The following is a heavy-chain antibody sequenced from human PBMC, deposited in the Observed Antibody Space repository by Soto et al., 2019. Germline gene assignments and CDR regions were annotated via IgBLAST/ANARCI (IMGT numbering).Heavy chain of an antibody. J-gene: IGHJ4*02. CDR2: IKGDGSEK. CDR1: GFTFSSYW. CDR3: VRGTMAPGLDH. V-gene: IGHV3-7*01. Sequence: EVQLVESGGGLVQPGGSLRLSCAASGFTFSSYWINWVRQTPGKGLEWVANIKGDGSEKYYVDSLKGRFTISRDNAKNSLYLHMNSLRAEDTAVYYCVRGTMAPGLDHWSQGTLVTVSS. D-gene: IGHD3-3*01.